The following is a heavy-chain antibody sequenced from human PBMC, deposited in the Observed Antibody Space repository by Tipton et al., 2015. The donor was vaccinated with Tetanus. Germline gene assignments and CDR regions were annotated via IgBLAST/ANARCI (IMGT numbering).Heavy chain of an antibody. D-gene: IGHD3-10*01. CDR3: ARPEASGRARGFDI. Sequence: TLSLTCTVSGASLRGGDYHWSWIRQPPGKGLEWIGTMYNSGATYYNPSLKGRVTIPGDTSKNLFSLTSVTASDTAVYYCARPEASGRARGFDIWGQGTKVTVSP. CDR1: GASLRGGDYH. J-gene: IGHJ3*02. CDR2: MYNSGAT. V-gene: IGHV4-39*02.